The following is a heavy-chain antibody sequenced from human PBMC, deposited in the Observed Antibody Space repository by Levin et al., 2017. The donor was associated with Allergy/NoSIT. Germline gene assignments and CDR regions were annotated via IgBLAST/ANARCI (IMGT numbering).Heavy chain of an antibody. V-gene: IGHV1-46*01. CDR3: ARDERWELLRFDY. CDR1: GSTFTSYY. Sequence: GESLKISCKASGSTFTSYYMHWVRKAPGQGLEWMGIINPSGGSTSYAQKFQGRVTMTRDTSTSTVYMELSSLRSEDTAVYYCARDERWELLRFDYWGQGTLVTVSS. J-gene: IGHJ4*02. D-gene: IGHD1-26*01. CDR2: INPSGGST.